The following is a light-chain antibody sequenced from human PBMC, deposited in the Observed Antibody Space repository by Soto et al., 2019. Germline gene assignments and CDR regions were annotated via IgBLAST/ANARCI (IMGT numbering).Light chain of an antibody. Sequence: QSALTQPASVSGSPGQSITISCTGTSSDVGSYNLVSWYQQHPGKAPKLMIYDVSKRPSGVPDRFSGSKSGNTASLTISGLQAEDEADYYCCSYAGSYTFVIFGGGTKLTVL. CDR2: DVS. CDR3: CSYAGSYTFVI. J-gene: IGLJ2*01. CDR1: SSDVGSYNL. V-gene: IGLV2-11*01.